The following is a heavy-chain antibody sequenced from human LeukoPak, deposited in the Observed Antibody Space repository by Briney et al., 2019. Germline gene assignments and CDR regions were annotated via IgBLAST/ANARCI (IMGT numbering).Heavy chain of an antibody. D-gene: IGHD6-19*01. CDR1: GFTFTNYG. CDR2: IWYDGSEK. CDR3: ARLGLGWSLDY. V-gene: IGHV3-33*01. J-gene: IGHJ4*02. Sequence: GRSLRLSCAASGFTFTNYGIDWVRQAPGKGLEWVAVIWYDGSEKYYADSVKGRFTISRDQSKNTVYLQMNSLRVEDTAVYYCARLGLGWSLDYWGQGILVTVSS.